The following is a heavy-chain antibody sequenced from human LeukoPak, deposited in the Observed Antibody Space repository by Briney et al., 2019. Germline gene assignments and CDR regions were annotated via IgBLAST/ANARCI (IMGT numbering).Heavy chain of an antibody. Sequence: ASXXVSCKASGYTFTSYDINWVRQATGQGLEWMGWMNPNSGNTGYAQKFQGRVTMTRNTSISTAYMELSSLRSEDTAVYYCARGSIFNWFDPWGQGTLVTVSS. CDR3: ARGSIFNWFDP. J-gene: IGHJ5*02. D-gene: IGHD2-2*01. CDR2: MNPNSGNT. CDR1: GYTFTSYD. V-gene: IGHV1-8*01.